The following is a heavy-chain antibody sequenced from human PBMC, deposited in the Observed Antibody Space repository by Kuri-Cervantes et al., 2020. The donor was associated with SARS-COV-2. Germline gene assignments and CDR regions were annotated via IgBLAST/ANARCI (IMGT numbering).Heavy chain of an antibody. Sequence: GSLRLSCAVYGGSFSGYYWSWIRQPSGKGLEWIGETNHSGSTNYNPSLKSRVTISVDTSKNQFSLKLSSVTAADTAVYYCARVGHHFSTDFWSGYREASNWFDPWGQGTLVTVSS. J-gene: IGHJ5*02. CDR3: ARVGHHFSTDFWSGYREASNWFDP. CDR2: TNHSGST. CDR1: GGSFSGYY. D-gene: IGHD3-3*01. V-gene: IGHV4-34*01.